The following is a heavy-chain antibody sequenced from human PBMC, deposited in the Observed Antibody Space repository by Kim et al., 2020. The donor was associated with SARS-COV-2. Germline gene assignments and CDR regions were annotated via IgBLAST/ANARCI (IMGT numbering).Heavy chain of an antibody. J-gene: IGHJ3*02. Sequence: SVKGRFTISRDNAKNSLYLQMNSLRAEDTDVYYCARAPEGIAGFDAFDIWGQGTMVTVSS. V-gene: IGHV3-21*01. D-gene: IGHD6-13*01. CDR3: ARAPEGIAGFDAFDI.